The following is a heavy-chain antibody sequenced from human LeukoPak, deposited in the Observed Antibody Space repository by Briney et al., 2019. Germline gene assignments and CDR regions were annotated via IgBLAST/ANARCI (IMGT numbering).Heavy chain of an antibody. CDR1: GFTVSSNY. Sequence: GGSLRLSCAASGFTVSSNYMSWVRQAPGKGLEWVSAISGSGGSTYYADSVKGRFTISRDNSKNTLYLQMNSLRAEDTAVYYCAKERGGLFQHWGQGTLVTVSS. D-gene: IGHD3/OR15-3a*01. J-gene: IGHJ1*01. CDR2: ISGSGGST. V-gene: IGHV3-23*01. CDR3: AKERGGLFQH.